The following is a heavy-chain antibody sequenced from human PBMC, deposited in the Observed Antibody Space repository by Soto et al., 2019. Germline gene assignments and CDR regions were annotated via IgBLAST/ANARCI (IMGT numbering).Heavy chain of an antibody. CDR3: ARVRSYYDSSGYKTHYGMDV. J-gene: IGHJ6*02. D-gene: IGHD3-22*01. V-gene: IGHV4-59*01. CDR1: GDSISTYY. CDR2: IYYSGST. Sequence: PSETLSLTCTVSGDSISTYYWSWIRQPPGKGLEWIGYIYYSGSTNYNPSLKSRVTISVDTSKNQFSLKLSSVTAADTAVYYCARVRSYYDSSGYKTHYGMDVWGQGTTVTVSS.